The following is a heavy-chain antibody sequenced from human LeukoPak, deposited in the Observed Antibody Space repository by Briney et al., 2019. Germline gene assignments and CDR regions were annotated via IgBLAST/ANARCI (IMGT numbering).Heavy chain of an antibody. Sequence: GGSLRLSCAASGFTFSSYSMNWVRQAPGKGLEWVSSISSSSSYIYYADSVKGRFTISRDNAKNSLYLQMNSLRAEDTAVYYCARTIYGSGYYYVDAFDIWGQGTMVTVSS. V-gene: IGHV3-21*01. J-gene: IGHJ3*02. CDR3: ARTIYGSGYYYVDAFDI. CDR2: ISSSSSYI. D-gene: IGHD3-22*01. CDR1: GFTFSSYS.